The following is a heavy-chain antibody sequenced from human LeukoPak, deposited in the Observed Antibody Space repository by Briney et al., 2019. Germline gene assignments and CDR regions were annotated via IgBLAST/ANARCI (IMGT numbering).Heavy chain of an antibody. CDR1: GGTFSSYA. D-gene: IGHD2-2*01. CDR3: ARGLEGYCSSTSCYSQDY. CDR2: IIPIFGTA. V-gene: IGHV1-69*05. J-gene: IGHJ4*02. Sequence: SVKVSCKASGGTFSSYAISWVRQAPGQGLEWMGGIIPIFGTANYAQKFQGRVTITTDESTSTAYMELSSLRSEDTAVYYCARGLEGYCSSTSCYSQDYWGQGTLVTVSS.